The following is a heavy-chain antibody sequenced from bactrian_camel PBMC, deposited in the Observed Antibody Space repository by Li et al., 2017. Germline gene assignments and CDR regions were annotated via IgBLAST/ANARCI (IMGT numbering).Heavy chain of an antibody. CDR2: IDSDGTT. Sequence: VQLVESGGGSVQTGGSLRLSCLASGTLYPIHCTGWFRQSPGKEREAVAAIDSDGTTSYADSVKGRFTISQDNAKNTLYLQMNSLKPEDTAMYYCAAQGGSWPSCLMAAYTYWGQGTQVTVS. V-gene: IGHV3S53*01. J-gene: IGHJ4*01. CDR1: GTLYPIHC. CDR3: AAQGGSWPSCLMAAYTY. D-gene: IGHD6*01.